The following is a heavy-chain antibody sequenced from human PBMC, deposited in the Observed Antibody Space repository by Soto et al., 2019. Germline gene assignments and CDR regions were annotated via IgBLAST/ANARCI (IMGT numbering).Heavy chain of an antibody. D-gene: IGHD3-10*01. J-gene: IGHJ4*02. Sequence: ASVKVSCKASGYTYTGYYMHWVRQAPGQGLEWMGWINPNSGGTNYAQKFQGWVTMTRDTSISTAYMELSRLRSDDTAVYYCARDARGDEAPMDYWGQGTLVTVSS. CDR1: GYTYTGYY. V-gene: IGHV1-2*04. CDR3: ARDARGDEAPMDY. CDR2: INPNSGGT.